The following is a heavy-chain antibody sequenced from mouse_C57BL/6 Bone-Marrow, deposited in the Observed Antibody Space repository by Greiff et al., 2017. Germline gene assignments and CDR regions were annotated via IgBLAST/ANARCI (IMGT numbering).Heavy chain of an antibody. CDR3: CPLYYGNYGDY. CDR2: YPGSGNTY. D-gene: IGHD2-1*01. V-gene: IGHV1-83*01. Sequence: VQLQQSGPELVKPGASVKMSCKASGYTFTDYYMHWVKQKPGKGLEWIGEIYPGSGNTYYNEKFKGKATLTADTSSSTAYMQLSSLTSEDAAVYFCGCPLYYGNYGDYWGQGTTLTVSS. CDR1: YTFTDYYM. J-gene: IGHJ2*01.